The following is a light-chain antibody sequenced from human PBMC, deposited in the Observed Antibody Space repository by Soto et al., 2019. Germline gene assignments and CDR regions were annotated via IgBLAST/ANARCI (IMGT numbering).Light chain of an antibody. J-gene: IGKJ2*01. CDR1: QTINSH. CDR3: QQSSRSPKT. Sequence: DIQMTQSPSSLSASVGDRVTITCRASQTINSHLNWYQQKPGKAPKLLIYAASTLQSGVPSRFSGSGSGTDFTLTISSLQPEDFAAYYCQQSSRSPKTFGQGTKLDVK. V-gene: IGKV1-39*01. CDR2: AAS.